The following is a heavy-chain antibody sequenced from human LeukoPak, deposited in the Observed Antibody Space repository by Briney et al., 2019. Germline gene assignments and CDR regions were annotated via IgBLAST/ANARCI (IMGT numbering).Heavy chain of an antibody. J-gene: IGHJ5*02. CDR1: GFTFSSYG. V-gene: IGHV3-30*03. Sequence: GGSLRLSCAASGFTFSSYGMHWVRQAPGKGLEWVAVISYDGSNKYYADSVKGRFTISRDNSKSTLYLQMNSLRAEDTALYYCARSGGIGAGGFDPWGQGTLVTVSS. CDR3: ARSGGIGAGGFDP. CDR2: ISYDGSNK. D-gene: IGHD3-16*01.